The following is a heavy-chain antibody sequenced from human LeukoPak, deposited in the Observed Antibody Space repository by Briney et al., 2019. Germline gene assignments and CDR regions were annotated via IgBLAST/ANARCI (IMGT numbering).Heavy chain of an antibody. Sequence: SETLSLTCTVSGGSISSNYWSWIRQPPGKGLEWIGYIYYSGSTNYNPSLKSRVTISVDTSKNQFSLKLSSVTAADTAVYYCARTYYDFWSGSEHFFDIWGQGTMVTVSS. CDR3: ARTYYDFWSGSEHFFDI. CDR1: GGSISSNY. J-gene: IGHJ3*02. V-gene: IGHV4-59*01. D-gene: IGHD3-3*01. CDR2: IYYSGST.